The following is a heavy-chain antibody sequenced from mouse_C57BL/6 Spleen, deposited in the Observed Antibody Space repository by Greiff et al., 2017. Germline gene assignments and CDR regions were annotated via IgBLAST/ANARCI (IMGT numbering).Heavy chain of an antibody. J-gene: IGHJ4*01. Sequence: EVQLVESGGGLVKPGGSLKLSCAASGFTFSDYGMHWVRQAPEKGLEWVAYISSGSSTIYYADTVKGRFTISRDNAKNTLFLQMTSLRSEDTAMYYCARSYYSNHYYAMDYWGQGTSVTVSS. CDR1: GFTFSDYG. CDR2: ISSGSSTI. D-gene: IGHD2-5*01. CDR3: ARSYYSNHYYAMDY. V-gene: IGHV5-17*01.